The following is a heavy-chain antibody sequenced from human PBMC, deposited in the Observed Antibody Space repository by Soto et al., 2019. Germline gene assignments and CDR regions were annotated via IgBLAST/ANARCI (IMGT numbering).Heavy chain of an antibody. D-gene: IGHD2-21*02. CDR3: ARQLTTVVTQAYFDH. Sequence: SETLSLTCIVSGESISSSSYYWGWIRQPPGKGLEWIGSIYYSGRTYYNPSFKSRVTISIGTSKNQFSLKLSSVTATDTAVYYRARQLTTVVTQAYFDHWGQGALVTVSS. CDR2: IYYSGRT. CDR1: GESISSSSYY. J-gene: IGHJ4*02. V-gene: IGHV4-39*01.